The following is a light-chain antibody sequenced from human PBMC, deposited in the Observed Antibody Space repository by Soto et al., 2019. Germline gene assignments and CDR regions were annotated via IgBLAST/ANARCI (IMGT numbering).Light chain of an antibody. V-gene: IGLV2-23*01. CDR2: EGS. CDR1: SSDVGSYNL. CDR3: CSYAGSSTWV. J-gene: IGLJ3*02. Sequence: QSALTQPASVSGSPGQSITISCTGISSDVGSYNLVSWYQQHPGKAPKLMIYEGSKRPSGVSNRFSASRSGNTASLTISGLQAEDEADYYCCSYAGSSTWVFGGGTKVTVL.